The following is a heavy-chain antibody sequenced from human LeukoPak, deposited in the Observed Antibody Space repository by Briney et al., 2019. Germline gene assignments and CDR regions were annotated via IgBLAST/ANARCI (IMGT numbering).Heavy chain of an antibody. CDR2: IKQDGSEK. D-gene: IGHD3-10*01. CDR3: ARGGYYDSGSYSGIDY. CDR1: GFTFSNYW. J-gene: IGHJ4*02. V-gene: IGHV3-7*01. Sequence: GGSLRLSCAASGFTFSNYWVNWVRQAPGKGLEWVANIKQDGSEKYYVDSVKGRFTLSRDNAKNSLYLRMNSLRAEDTAVYYCARGGYYDSGSYSGIDYWGQGTLVTVSS.